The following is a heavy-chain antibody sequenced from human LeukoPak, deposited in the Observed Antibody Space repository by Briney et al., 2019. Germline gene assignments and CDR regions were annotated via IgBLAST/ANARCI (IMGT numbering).Heavy chain of an antibody. CDR1: GFTFSSYS. CDR2: ISSSSSTI. D-gene: IGHD4-17*01. Sequence: GGSLRLSCAASGFTFSSYSMNWVRQAPGKGLEWVSYISSSSSTIYYADSVKGRFTISRDNAKNSLYLQMNSLRAEDTAMYYCVTDGYFTVTATEYFDFWGQGTLVTVSS. CDR3: VTDGYFTVTATEYFDF. J-gene: IGHJ4*02. V-gene: IGHV3-48*04.